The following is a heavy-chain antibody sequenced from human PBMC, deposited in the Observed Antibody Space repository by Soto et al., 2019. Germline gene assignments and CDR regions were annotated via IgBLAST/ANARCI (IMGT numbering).Heavy chain of an antibody. V-gene: IGHV3-13*01. CDR3: ARGTGDYGDYVPWFDP. J-gene: IGHJ5*02. CDR2: IGTAGDT. CDR1: GFTFSSYD. D-gene: IGHD4-17*01. Sequence: PGGSLRLSCAASGFTFSSYDMHWVRQATEKGLEWVSAIGTAGDTYYPGSVKGRFTISRENAKNSLYLQMNSLRAGDTAVYYCARGTGDYGDYVPWFDPWGQGTLVTVSS.